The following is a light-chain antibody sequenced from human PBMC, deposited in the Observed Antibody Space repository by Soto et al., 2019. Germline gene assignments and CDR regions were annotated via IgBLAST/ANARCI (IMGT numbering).Light chain of an antibody. V-gene: IGKV3-11*01. J-gene: IGKJ5*01. CDR1: QSVSSY. CDR3: QQRSNWIT. CDR2: DAS. Sequence: EIVSTQSPATLSLSPGERATLSCRASQSVSSYLAWYQQKPGQAPRLLIYDASNRATGIRARFSGSGSGTDFTLTISSLEPEDFAVYYCQQRSNWITFGQGTRLEI.